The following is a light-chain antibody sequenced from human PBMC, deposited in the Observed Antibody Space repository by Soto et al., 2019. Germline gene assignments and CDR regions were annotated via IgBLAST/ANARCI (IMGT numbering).Light chain of an antibody. Sequence: IVMTHAPATLSVSPGEIATLSFRASQSVSSNLAWYQQKPGQAPRLLIYGASTRATGVPPTFSGSASGTEFTLTISSLQSEDFAVYYCQQYNKWPLTFGQGTKVDIK. J-gene: IGKJ1*01. CDR3: QQYNKWPLT. CDR2: GAS. CDR1: QSVSSN. V-gene: IGKV3-15*01.